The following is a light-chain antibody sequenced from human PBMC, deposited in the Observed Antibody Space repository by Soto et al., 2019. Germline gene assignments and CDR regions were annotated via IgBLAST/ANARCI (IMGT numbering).Light chain of an antibody. CDR3: ASYTISSTRV. CDR2: EVN. V-gene: IGLV2-14*01. J-gene: IGLJ3*02. Sequence: QSALTQPASVSGSPGQSITISCTGSNNDVGAYNYVSWYQQHPGKAPKLIIYEVNNQPSGVSHRFSGSKSGNTASLTISGLPADDEADYYCASYTISSTRVFGGGTKVTVL. CDR1: NNDVGAYNY.